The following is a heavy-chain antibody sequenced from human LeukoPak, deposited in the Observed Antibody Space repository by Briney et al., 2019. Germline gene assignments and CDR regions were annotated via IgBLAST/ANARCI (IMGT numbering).Heavy chain of an antibody. Sequence: GGSLRLSCAAPGFTFSSYSMNWVRQAPGKGLEWVSAISSSSNYIYYADSVKGRFTISRDNAKNSLYLQMNRLRAEDTAVYYCARGDTYYYDSSGCYPGAFDIWGQGTMVTVSS. V-gene: IGHV3-21*01. D-gene: IGHD3-22*01. CDR2: ISSSSNYI. J-gene: IGHJ3*02. CDR1: GFTFSSYS. CDR3: ARGDTYYYDSSGCYPGAFDI.